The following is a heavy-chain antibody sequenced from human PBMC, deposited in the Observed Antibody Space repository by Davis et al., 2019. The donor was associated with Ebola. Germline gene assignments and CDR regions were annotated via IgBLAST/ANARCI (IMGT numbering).Heavy chain of an antibody. CDR2: ISYDGSNK. V-gene: IGHV3-30*04. CDR3: AKDSADY. Sequence: GESLKISCAASGFTFSGSAMHWVRQAPGKGLEWVAVISYDGSNKYYADSVKGRFTISRDNSKNTLYLQMNSLRAEDTAVYYCAKDSADYWGQGTLVTVSS. J-gene: IGHJ4*02. D-gene: IGHD1-26*01. CDR1: GFTFSGSA.